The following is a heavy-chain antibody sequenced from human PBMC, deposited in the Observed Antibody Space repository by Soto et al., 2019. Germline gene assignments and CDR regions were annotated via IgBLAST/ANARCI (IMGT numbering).Heavy chain of an antibody. V-gene: IGHV1-2*02. D-gene: IGHD3-22*01. CDR3: ARVRRTYYYDSSGYPPHYGMDV. CDR2: INPNSGGT. J-gene: IGHJ6*02. CDR1: GYTFTGYY. Sequence: EASVKVCCKASGYTFTGYYMHWVRQAPGQGLEWMGWINPNSGGTNYAQKFQGRVTMTRDTSISTAYMGLSRLRSDDTAVYYCARVRRTYYYDSSGYPPHYGMDVQGQMPTVPVS.